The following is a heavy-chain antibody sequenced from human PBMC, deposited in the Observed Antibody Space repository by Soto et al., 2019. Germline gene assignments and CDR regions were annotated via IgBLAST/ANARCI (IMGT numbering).Heavy chain of an antibody. J-gene: IGHJ5*02. D-gene: IGHD1-26*01. CDR1: GGSISSYY. V-gene: IGHV4-59*01. CDR3: ARGGPVGLNWFHP. Sequence: PETLCLTCTVSGGSISSYYWSWIRQPPGKGLEWIGYIYYSGSTNYNPSLKSRVTISVDTSKNQFSLKLSSVTAADTAVYYCARGGPVGLNWFHPWGQGTMLTVS. CDR2: IYYSGST.